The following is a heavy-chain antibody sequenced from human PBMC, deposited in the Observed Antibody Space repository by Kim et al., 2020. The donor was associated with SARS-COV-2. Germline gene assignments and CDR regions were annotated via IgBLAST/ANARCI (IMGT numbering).Heavy chain of an antibody. V-gene: IGHV4-59*01. J-gene: IGHJ4*02. D-gene: IGHD6-13*01. CDR3: ARVSSWLSYFDY. Sequence: SETLSLTCTVSGGSISSYYWSWIRQPPGKGLEWIGYIYYSGSTNYNPSLKSRVTISVDTSKNQFSLKLSSVTAADTAVYYCARVSSWLSYFDYWGQGTLVTVSS. CDR2: IYYSGST. CDR1: GGSISSYY.